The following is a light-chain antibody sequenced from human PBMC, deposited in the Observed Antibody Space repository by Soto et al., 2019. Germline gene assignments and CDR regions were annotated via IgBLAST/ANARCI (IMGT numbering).Light chain of an antibody. CDR1: QSVSSY. CDR3: QQRSNWPPIT. J-gene: IGKJ5*01. V-gene: IGKV3-11*01. Sequence: DIVLTQSPATLFLSPGARATLSRRASQSVSSYLAWYQQKPGQAPRLLIYDASNRATGIPARFSGSGSGTDFTLTIRSLEPEDFAVYYCQQRSNWPPITFGQGTRREIK. CDR2: DAS.